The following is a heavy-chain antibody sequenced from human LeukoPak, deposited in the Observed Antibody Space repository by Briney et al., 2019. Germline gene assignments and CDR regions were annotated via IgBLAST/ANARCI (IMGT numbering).Heavy chain of an antibody. CDR1: GSTFSSYA. D-gene: IGHD3-22*01. J-gene: IGHJ4*02. V-gene: IGHV3-23*01. Sequence: GGSLRLSCAASGSTFSSYAMSWVRQAPGKGLEWVSAISGSGGSTYYADSVKGRFTISRDNSKNTLYLQMNSLRAEDTAVYYCAKVRITMIVVGANYDYWGQGTLVTVSS. CDR3: AKVRITMIVVGANYDY. CDR2: ISGSGGST.